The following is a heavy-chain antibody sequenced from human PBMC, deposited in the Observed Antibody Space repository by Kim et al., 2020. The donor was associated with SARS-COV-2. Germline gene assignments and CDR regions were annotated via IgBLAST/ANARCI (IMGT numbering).Heavy chain of an antibody. D-gene: IGHD2-2*02. CDR3: ARDASKYCSRTSCYSGYYYYGMDV. J-gene: IGHJ6*02. CDR2: ISVYNGDI. V-gene: IGHV1-18*04. Sequence: ASVKVSCKASGYTFTDYGISWVRQAPGQGLEWMGWISVYNGDIKYAQKFQGRVTVTTDTSTSTAYMELRSLRSDDTAVYYCARDASKYCSRTSCYSGYYYYGMDVWGQGTTVTVSS. CDR1: GYTFTDYG.